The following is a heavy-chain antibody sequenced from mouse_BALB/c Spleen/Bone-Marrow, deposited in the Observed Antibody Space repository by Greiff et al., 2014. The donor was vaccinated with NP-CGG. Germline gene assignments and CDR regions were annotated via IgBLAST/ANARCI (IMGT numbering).Heavy chain of an antibody. J-gene: IGHJ4*01. Sequence: VQLQQSGAELMKPGASVKISCKATGYTFSSYWIEWVKQRPGHGLEWIGEILPGRGSTNYNEKFKGKATFTSDTSSNTAYMQLSSLTSEDSAVYYCARWDTTATDYWGQGTSVPVPS. D-gene: IGHD1-1*01. CDR2: ILPGRGST. CDR1: GYTFSSYW. V-gene: IGHV1-9*01. CDR3: ARWDTTATDY.